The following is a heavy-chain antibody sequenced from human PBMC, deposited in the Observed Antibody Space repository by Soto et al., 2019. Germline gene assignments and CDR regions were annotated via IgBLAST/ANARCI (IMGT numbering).Heavy chain of an antibody. CDR1: GFTFDDYV. J-gene: IGHJ5*02. V-gene: IGHV3-9*01. Sequence: EVQLVESGGGLVQPGGSLRLSCAASGFTFDDYVMHWVRQAPGKGLEWVSGISWKSGTIGYADSVQGRFTISRDNAKNSLYLQMSSLRTEDTAFYYCAKDMSARSDSWLNWFDPWGQGTLVTVPS. D-gene: IGHD2-2*01. CDR2: ISWKSGTI. CDR3: AKDMSARSDSWLNWFDP.